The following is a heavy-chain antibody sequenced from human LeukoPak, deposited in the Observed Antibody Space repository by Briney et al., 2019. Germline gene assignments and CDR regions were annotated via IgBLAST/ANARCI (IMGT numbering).Heavy chain of an antibody. J-gene: IGHJ4*02. Sequence: GGSLRLSCAASGFTFSSYAMHWVCQAPGKGLEWVAVISYDGSNKYYADSVKGRFTISRDNSKNTLYLQMNSLRAEDTAVYYCARDPVTQYYFDCWGQGTLVTVCS. CDR1: GFTFSSYA. CDR2: ISYDGSNK. CDR3: ARDPVTQYYFDC. D-gene: IGHD4-17*01. V-gene: IGHV3-30-3*01.